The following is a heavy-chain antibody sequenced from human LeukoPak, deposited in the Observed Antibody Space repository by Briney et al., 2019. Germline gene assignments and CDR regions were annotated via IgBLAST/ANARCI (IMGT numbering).Heavy chain of an antibody. Sequence: SETLSLTCSVSGGSINSDYWTWLRQSPGKGLEWIGYIAYNGIPNYNPSLKSRLTISRDTSKNQFSLNLSSVTAADPAVYYCARERHGHPFDSWGQGTLVTVSS. V-gene: IGHV4-59*01. CDR3: ARERHGHPFDS. CDR1: GGSINSDY. J-gene: IGHJ4*02. CDR2: IAYNGIP.